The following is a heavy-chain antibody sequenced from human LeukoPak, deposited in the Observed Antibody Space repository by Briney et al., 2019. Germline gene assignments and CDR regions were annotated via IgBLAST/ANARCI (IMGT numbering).Heavy chain of an antibody. CDR3: ARDYNSGGYYFDY. J-gene: IGHJ4*02. Sequence: PETLSLTCTVSGDSISNRNYYWGWIRQPPGKGLERIGSKYYSGNTYYNPSLKSRVTISVDSSKNQFSLRLSSVTAADTAIYYCARDYNSGGYYFDYWGQGTLVTVSS. CDR1: GDSISNRNYY. V-gene: IGHV4-39*07. D-gene: IGHD5-12*01. CDR2: KYYSGNT.